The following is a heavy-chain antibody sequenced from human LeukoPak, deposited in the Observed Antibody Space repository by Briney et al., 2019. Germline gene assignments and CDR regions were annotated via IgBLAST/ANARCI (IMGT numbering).Heavy chain of an antibody. J-gene: IGHJ6*02. V-gene: IGHV4-34*01. CDR2: INHSGST. D-gene: IGHD3-10*01. Sequence: PSETLSLTCAVYGGSFSGYYWSWIRQPPGKGPEWIGEINHSGSTNYNPSLKSRVTISVDTSKNQFSLKLSSVTAADTAVYYCARGKYYGSGSSTRYYYYGMDVWGQGTTVTVSS. CDR1: GGSFSGYY. CDR3: ARGKYYGSGSSTRYYYYGMDV.